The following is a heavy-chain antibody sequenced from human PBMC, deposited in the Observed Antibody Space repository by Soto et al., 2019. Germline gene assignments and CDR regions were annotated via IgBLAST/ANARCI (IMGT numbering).Heavy chain of an antibody. CDR1: GGSISSYY. D-gene: IGHD3-16*01. J-gene: IGHJ6*02. CDR2: IYYSGST. V-gene: IGHV4-59*01. CDR3: ARALRRYYYYGMDV. Sequence: XETLSLTCTVSGGSISSYYWSWIRQPPGKGLDWIGYIYYSGSTNYNPSLKSRVTISVDTSKNQFSLKLSSVTAADTAVYYCARALRRYYYYGMDVWGQGTTVTVSS.